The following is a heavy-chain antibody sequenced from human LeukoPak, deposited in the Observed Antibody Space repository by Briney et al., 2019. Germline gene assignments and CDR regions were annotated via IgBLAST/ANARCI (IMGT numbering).Heavy chain of an antibody. CDR3: ARESSPEDAFDL. D-gene: IGHD1-14*01. V-gene: IGHV3-74*01. J-gene: IGHJ3*01. Sequence: GGSLRLSCTASGFTLTNNWMHWVRQVPGKGLEWVSRVNAYGTNTNYADSVRGRFTISRDNAKNTLHLQMDSLRAEDSAIYYCARESSPEDAFDLWGQGTRVTVSS. CDR2: VNAYGTNT. CDR1: GFTLTNNW.